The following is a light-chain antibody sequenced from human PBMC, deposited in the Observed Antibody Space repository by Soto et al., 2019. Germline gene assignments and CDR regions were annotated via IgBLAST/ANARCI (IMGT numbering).Light chain of an antibody. CDR3: TSYTTSSSTYV. Sequence: QSALTQPASVSGSPGQSITISCTGTSSDVGDYNYVSWYQQHPGKAPKLMIFEVSNRPSGVSNRFSGSKSGNTASLTISGLQAEDEADYYCTSYTTSSSTYVFGTGTK. CDR1: SSDVGDYNY. V-gene: IGLV2-14*01. CDR2: EVS. J-gene: IGLJ1*01.